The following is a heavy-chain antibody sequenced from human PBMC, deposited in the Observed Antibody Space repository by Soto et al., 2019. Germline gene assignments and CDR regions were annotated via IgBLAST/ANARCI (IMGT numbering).Heavy chain of an antibody. Sequence: EVQLLESGGDLAQPGGSLRLICAASGFTFSNYAMTWVRQSPGKGLEWVSTITSAGSTFYGDTVKGRFTISRDNSKSTFYLQTNSLGAEDTAVYYCSKTDKFHSQSSGWANRFDSWGQGTLVTVSS. CDR2: ITSAGST. J-gene: IGHJ4*02. CDR1: GFTFSNYA. V-gene: IGHV3-23*01. CDR3: SKTDKFHSQSSGWANRFDS. D-gene: IGHD6-19*01.